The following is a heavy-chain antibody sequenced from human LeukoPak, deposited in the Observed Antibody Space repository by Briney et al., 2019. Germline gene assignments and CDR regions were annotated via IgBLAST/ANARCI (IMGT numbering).Heavy chain of an antibody. CDR2: IYYSGST. Sequence: SQALSLTCTVSGGSISSGGYYWSWIRQHPGKGLEWIGYIYYSGSTYYNPSLKSRVTISVDTSKNQFSLKLSSVTAADTAVYYCARVARNYYGSGSDTFDYWGQGTLVTVSS. V-gene: IGHV4-31*03. CDR1: GGSISSGGYY. D-gene: IGHD3-10*01. J-gene: IGHJ4*02. CDR3: ARVARNYYGSGSDTFDY.